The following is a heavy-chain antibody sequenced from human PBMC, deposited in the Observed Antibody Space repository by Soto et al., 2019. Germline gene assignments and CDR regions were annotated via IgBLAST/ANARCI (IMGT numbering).Heavy chain of an antibody. CDR1: GGTFSSYA. CDR3: ARDWRIVGATKVDWFDP. CDR2: IIPIFGTA. Sequence: ASVKVSCKASGGTFSSYAISWVRQAPGQGLEWMGGIIPIFGTANYAQKFQGRVTITADESTSTAYMELSSLRSEDTAVYYCARDWRIVGATKVDWFDPWGQGTLVTVSS. J-gene: IGHJ5*02. D-gene: IGHD1-26*01. V-gene: IGHV1-69*13.